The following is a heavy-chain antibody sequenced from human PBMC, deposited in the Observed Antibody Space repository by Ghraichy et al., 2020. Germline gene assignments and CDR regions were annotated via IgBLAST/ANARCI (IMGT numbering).Heavy chain of an antibody. D-gene: IGHD3-22*01. CDR3: ARGPWNFDSSGYYPFDY. V-gene: IGHV4-4*07. CDR1: GGSISSYY. J-gene: IGHJ4*02. Sequence: VSGGSISSYYWSWIRQPAGKGLEWIGRIYTSGSTNYNPSLKSRVTMSVDTSKNQFSLKLSSVTAADTAVYYCARGPWNFDSSGYYPFDYWGQGTRVTISS. CDR2: IYTSGST.